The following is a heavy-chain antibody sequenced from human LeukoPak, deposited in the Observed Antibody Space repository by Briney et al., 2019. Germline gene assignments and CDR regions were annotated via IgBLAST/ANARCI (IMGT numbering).Heavy chain of an antibody. J-gene: IGHJ6*02. CDR3: ARGRLLWFGERYGMDV. Sequence: SETLSLTCAVYGGSFGGYYWSWIRQPPGKGLEWIGEINHSGSTNYNPSLKSRVTISVDTSKNQFSLKLSSVTAADTAVYYCARGRLLWFGERYGMDVWGQGTTVTVSS. CDR2: INHSGST. V-gene: IGHV4-34*01. D-gene: IGHD3-10*01. CDR1: GGSFGGYY.